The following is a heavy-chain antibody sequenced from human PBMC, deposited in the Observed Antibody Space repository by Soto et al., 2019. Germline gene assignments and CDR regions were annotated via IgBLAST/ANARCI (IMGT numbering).Heavy chain of an antibody. CDR3: AKVPEFSGYSSSWYLNWFDP. CDR2: ISYDGSNK. J-gene: IGHJ5*02. Sequence: QVQLVESGGGVVQPGRSLRLSCAASGFTFSSYGMHWVRQAPGKGLEWVAVISYDGSNKYYADSVKGRFTISRDNSKNTLYLQMNSLRAEDTAVYYCAKVPEFSGYSSSWYLNWFDPWGQGTLVTVSS. CDR1: GFTFSSYG. D-gene: IGHD6-13*01. V-gene: IGHV3-30*18.